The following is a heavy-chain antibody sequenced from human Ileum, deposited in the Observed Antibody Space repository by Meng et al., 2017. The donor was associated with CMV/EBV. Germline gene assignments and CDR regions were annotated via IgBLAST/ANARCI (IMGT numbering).Heavy chain of an antibody. D-gene: IGHD1-26*01. J-gene: IGHJ4*02. V-gene: IGHV4-39*07. Sequence: GSLRLSCTVSGGSISSSSYYWGWIRQPPGKGLEWIGSIYYSGSTYYNPSLKSRVTISVDTSKNQFSLKLSSVTAADTAVYYCARVTVRGSYNKIDYWGQGTLVTVSS. CDR3: ARVTVRGSYNKIDY. CDR2: IYYSGST. CDR1: GGSISSSSYY.